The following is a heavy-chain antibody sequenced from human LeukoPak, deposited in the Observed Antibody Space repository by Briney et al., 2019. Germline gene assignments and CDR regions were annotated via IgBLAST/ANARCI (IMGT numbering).Heavy chain of an antibody. CDR3: ARASTQPGYYESDYYYMDV. Sequence: GGSLRLSCAASGFTFSSYWMTWVRQPPGKGLEWVANIKQDGSEKYYVDSVKGRLTISRDNAKNSLYLQMNSLRAEDTAVYYCARASTQPGYYESDYYYMDVWGKGTTVTVSS. V-gene: IGHV3-7*01. J-gene: IGHJ6*03. CDR2: IKQDGSEK. D-gene: IGHD3-22*01. CDR1: GFTFSSYW.